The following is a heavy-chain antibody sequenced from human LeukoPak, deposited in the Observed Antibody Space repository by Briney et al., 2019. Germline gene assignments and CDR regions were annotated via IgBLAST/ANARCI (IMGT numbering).Heavy chain of an antibody. D-gene: IGHD6-13*01. CDR3: ARSLAAGGTCFDS. J-gene: IGHJ4*02. V-gene: IGHV3-21*01. CDR1: AFTFGSFG. Sequence: GGSLRLSCAASAFTFGSFGMSWVRQAPGKGLEWVSSFSTTGTYIYYADSVKGRFTISRDNAKNSLYLQMNSLRAEDTALYYCARSLAAGGTCFDSWGQGTLVTVSS. CDR2: FSTTGTYI.